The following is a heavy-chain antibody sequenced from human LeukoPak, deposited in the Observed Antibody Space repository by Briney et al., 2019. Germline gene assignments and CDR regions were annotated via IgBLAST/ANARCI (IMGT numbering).Heavy chain of an antibody. V-gene: IGHV4-39*07. Sequence: PSETPSLTCTVSGGSISSSSYYWGWIRQPPGKGLEWIGSIHYSGSTNYNPSLKSRVTISVDTSKNQFSLKLSSVTAADTAVYYCARGYCSGGSCYSYYYNNYMDVWGKGTTVTVSS. J-gene: IGHJ6*03. CDR2: IHYSGST. CDR1: GGSISSSSYY. CDR3: ARGYCSGGSCYSYYYNNYMDV. D-gene: IGHD2-15*01.